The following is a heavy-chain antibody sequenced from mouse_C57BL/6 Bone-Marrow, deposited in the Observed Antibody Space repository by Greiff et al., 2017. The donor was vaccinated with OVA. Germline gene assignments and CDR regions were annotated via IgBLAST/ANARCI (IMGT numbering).Heavy chain of an antibody. CDR3: ARKEGYDYPYAIDY. CDR2: IDPADSYT. Sequence: QVQLQQPGAELVKPGASVKLSCKASGYTFTSYWMQWVKQRPGQGLEWIGEIDPADSYTNYNEKFKCKATLTVDTSSSTAYMQLSSLRSEDSAVYDCARKEGYDYPYAIDYWGQGTSVTVSS. CDR1: GYTFTSYW. J-gene: IGHJ4*01. D-gene: IGHD2-4*01. V-gene: IGHV1-50*01.